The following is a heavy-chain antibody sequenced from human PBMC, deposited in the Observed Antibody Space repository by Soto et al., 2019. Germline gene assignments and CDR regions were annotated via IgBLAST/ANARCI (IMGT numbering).Heavy chain of an antibody. Sequence: QVQRVQSGTEVKKPGSSVKVSCKASGGTYSSYAISWVRQAPGQGLEWMGGIIPMFNTTNYAQRFQGRVNINANKSPSTAYMELNSPRSDDTAVYYCARDKEMATITEFVYWGQGTLVTVSS. D-gene: IGHD5-12*01. CDR1: GGTYSSYA. V-gene: IGHV1-69*06. CDR2: IIPMFNTT. J-gene: IGHJ4*02. CDR3: ARDKEMATITEFVY.